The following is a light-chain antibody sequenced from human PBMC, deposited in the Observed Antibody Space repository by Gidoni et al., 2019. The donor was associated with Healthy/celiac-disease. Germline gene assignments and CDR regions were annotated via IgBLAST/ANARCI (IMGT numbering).Light chain of an antibody. J-gene: IGKJ2*01. V-gene: IGKV1-39*01. Sequence: DIQMTQSPSSLSASVGDRVTITCRASQSISSYLNWYQQKPGKAPKLLFYAASILQSGVPSRFSGSASRTDFTLTISSLQPEDVANYYCQQSYSTPDTFGQGTKLEIK. CDR3: QQSYSTPDT. CDR1: QSISSY. CDR2: AAS.